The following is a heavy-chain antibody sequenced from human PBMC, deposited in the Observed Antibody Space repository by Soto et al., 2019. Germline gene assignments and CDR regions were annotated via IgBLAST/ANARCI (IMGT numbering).Heavy chain of an antibody. V-gene: IGHV1-69*13. CDR2: IIPIFGTA. D-gene: IGHD6-13*01. CDR3: ARDPSYSSSWSPIRYYGMDV. Sequence: SVKVSCKASGGTFSSYAISWVRQAPGQGLEWMGGIIPIFGTANYAQKFQGRVTITADESTSTAYMELSSLRSEDTAVYYCARDPSYSSSWSPIRYYGMDVWGQGTTVTVTS. J-gene: IGHJ6*02. CDR1: GGTFSSYA.